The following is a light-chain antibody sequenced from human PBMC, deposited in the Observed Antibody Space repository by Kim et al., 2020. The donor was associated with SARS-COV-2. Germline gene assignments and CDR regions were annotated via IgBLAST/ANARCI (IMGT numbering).Light chain of an antibody. Sequence: SSELTHDPAVSVAFGQTVRITCQGDDRRSYYATWYQQNPGQAPVLVIYDKNNRPSGIPARFYGSSSRNTASFTISGAQAGDEAVYYCNSRESGVNYVVFGGGTKPTVL. CDR1: DRRSYY. J-gene: IGLJ2*01. CDR2: DKN. CDR3: NSRESGVNYVV. V-gene: IGLV3-19*01.